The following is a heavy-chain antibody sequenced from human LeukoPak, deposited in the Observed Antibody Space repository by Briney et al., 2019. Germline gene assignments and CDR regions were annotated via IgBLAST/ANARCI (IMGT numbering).Heavy chain of an antibody. CDR3: ARVCGWNYDILTGYYPEENFFDY. D-gene: IGHD3-9*01. V-gene: IGHV4-34*01. CDR2: INHSGST. Sequence: SETLSLTCAVYGGSFSGYYWSWIRQPPGKGLEWIGEINHSGSTNYNPSLKSRVTISVDTSKNQFSLKLSSVAAADTAVYYCARVCGWNYDILTGYYPEENFFDYWGQGTLVTVSS. J-gene: IGHJ4*02. CDR1: GGSFSGYY.